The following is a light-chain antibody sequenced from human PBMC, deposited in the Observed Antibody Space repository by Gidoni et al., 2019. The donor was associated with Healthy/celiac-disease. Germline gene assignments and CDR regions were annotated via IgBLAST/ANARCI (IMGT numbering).Light chain of an antibody. CDR3: QQYNSYSWT. J-gene: IGKJ1*01. Sequence: DIQMNQSPSTLSASVGDRVTITCRASQSISSWLAWYQQKPGKAPKLLIYDASSWESGVPSRFSGSGSGTEFTLTISSLQPDDFATYYCQQYNSYSWTFXQXTKVEIK. V-gene: IGKV1-5*01. CDR1: QSISSW. CDR2: DAS.